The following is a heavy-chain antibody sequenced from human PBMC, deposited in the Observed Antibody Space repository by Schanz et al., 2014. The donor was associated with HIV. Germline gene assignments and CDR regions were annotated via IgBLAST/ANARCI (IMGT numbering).Heavy chain of an antibody. CDR2: MRQDGSLE. D-gene: IGHD3-10*01. CDR3: ARDGSLNRGFDY. V-gene: IGHV3-7*01. Sequence: EVQLVESGGGLVQPGGSLRLSCEASGFALSIYWMGWVRQAPGKGLEWVANMRQDGSLENYVDSVKGRFTIFRDNARNSLSLQMSSLRVEDTAVYYCARDGSLNRGFDYWGQGTLVTVSS. CDR1: GFALSIYW. J-gene: IGHJ4*02.